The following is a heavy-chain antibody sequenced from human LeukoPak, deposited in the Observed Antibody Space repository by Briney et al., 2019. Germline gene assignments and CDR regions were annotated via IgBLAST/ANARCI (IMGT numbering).Heavy chain of an antibody. Sequence: SETLSLTCTVSGGSINSSPYYWGWIRQPPGKGLEWIGNVYYSGTTYYDPSLKSRVTISVDTSKNQFSLELSSVTAADTAVYYCARRPVATITFDYWGQGTLVTVSS. CDR2: VYYSGTT. CDR1: GGSINSSPYY. D-gene: IGHD5-12*01. V-gene: IGHV4-39*01. CDR3: ARRPVATITFDY. J-gene: IGHJ4*02.